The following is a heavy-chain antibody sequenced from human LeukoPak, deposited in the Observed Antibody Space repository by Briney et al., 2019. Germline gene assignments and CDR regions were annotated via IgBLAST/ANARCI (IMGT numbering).Heavy chain of an antibody. Sequence: GGSLRLSCAVSGFTFSSYAMSWVRQAPGKGLEWVSAISGSGGSTYYADSVKGRFTMSRDNSKNTLYLQMNSLRAEDTAVYYCAKEFYDSSGLDYWGQGTLVTVSS. CDR2: ISGSGGST. CDR1: GFTFSSYA. J-gene: IGHJ4*02. D-gene: IGHD3-22*01. CDR3: AKEFYDSSGLDY. V-gene: IGHV3-23*01.